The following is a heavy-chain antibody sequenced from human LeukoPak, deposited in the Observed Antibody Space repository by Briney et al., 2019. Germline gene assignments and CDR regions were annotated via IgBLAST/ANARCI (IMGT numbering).Heavy chain of an antibody. CDR3: ARVKSSGWYIRGDWFDP. Sequence: PSETLSLTCTVSGGSLSSYYWSWVRQPPGKGLEWIGYIYYSGGTNYNPSLKSRVTISVDTSKNQFSLKLSSVTAADTAVYYCARVKSSGWYIRGDWFDPWGQGTLVTVSS. D-gene: IGHD6-19*01. V-gene: IGHV4-59*01. J-gene: IGHJ5*02. CDR2: IYYSGGT. CDR1: GGSLSSYY.